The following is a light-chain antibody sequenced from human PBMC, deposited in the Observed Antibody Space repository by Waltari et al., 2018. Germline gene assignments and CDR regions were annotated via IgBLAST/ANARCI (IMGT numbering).Light chain of an antibody. CDR3: QQYYSVPLT. J-gene: IGKJ1*01. Sequence: DIVMTQSPDSLAVSLGERATINCKSSQTISYSSNNKNYLAWYQKKPGQPPRLLISAASSRESGVPDRFSGSGSGTDFTLTISSLQVEDVAIYYCQQYYSVPLTFGQGTKVGIK. V-gene: IGKV4-1*01. CDR2: AAS. CDR1: QTISYSSNNKNY.